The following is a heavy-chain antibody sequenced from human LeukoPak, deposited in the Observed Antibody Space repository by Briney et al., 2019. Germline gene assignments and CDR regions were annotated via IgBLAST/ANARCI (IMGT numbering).Heavy chain of an antibody. V-gene: IGHV3-30*18. CDR1: GFTFTNYA. D-gene: IGHD6-13*01. Sequence: HPGKSLRLSCAASGFTFTNYAMHWVRQAPGKGLEWVANILYDGSRKNYADSVKGRFSVYRDNSNYSLYLQMNSLRIEDTAVYYCANFEGSSQAFHIWGQGTLVTVSS. CDR2: ILYDGSRK. CDR3: ANFEGSSQAFHI. J-gene: IGHJ3*02.